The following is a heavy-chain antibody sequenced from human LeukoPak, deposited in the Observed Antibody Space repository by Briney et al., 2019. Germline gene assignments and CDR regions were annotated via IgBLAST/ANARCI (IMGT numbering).Heavy chain of an antibody. J-gene: IGHJ4*02. CDR1: GGSISSGSYY. D-gene: IGHD6-19*01. CDR2: IYTSGST. V-gene: IGHV4-61*02. CDR3: ARDVGTVAGSFDY. Sequence: PSETLSLTCTVSGGSISSGSYYWSWIRQPAGKGLEWIGRIYTSGSTNYNPSLKSRVTISVDTSKNQFSLKLSSVTAADTAVYYCARDVGTVAGSFDYWGQGTLVTVSS.